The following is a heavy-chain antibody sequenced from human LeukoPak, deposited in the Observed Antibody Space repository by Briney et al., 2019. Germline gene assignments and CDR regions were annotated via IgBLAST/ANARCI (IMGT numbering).Heavy chain of an antibody. CDR3: ARDGFPFDY. V-gene: IGHV4-39*07. D-gene: IGHD6-25*01. J-gene: IGHJ4*02. Sequence: PSETLSLTCTVSGGSISRSSYYWGWIRQPPGKGLEWIGSIYYSGSTYYNPSLKSRVTISVDTSKNQFSLKLSSVTAADTAVYYCARDGFPFDYWGQGNLVTVSS. CDR2: IYYSGST. CDR1: GGSISRSSYY.